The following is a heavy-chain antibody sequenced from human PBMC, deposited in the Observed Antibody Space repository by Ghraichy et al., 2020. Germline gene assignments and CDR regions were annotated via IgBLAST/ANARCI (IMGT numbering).Heavy chain of an antibody. CDR2: TYYRSKWFN. V-gene: IGHV6-1*01. J-gene: IGHJ4*02. CDR3: ARDAYGSGSYHPFDY. Sequence: SQTLSLTCAISGDSVSSNSAAWNWIRQSPSRGLEWLGRTYYRSKWFNDYAVSVKSRITFNPDTSKNQISLQLTSVTPEDTAVYFCARDAYGSGSYHPFDYWGQGTLVTVSS. CDR1: GDSVSSNSAA. D-gene: IGHD3-10*01.